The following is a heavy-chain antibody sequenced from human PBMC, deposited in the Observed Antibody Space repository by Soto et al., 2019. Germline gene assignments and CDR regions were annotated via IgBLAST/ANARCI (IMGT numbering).Heavy chain of an antibody. V-gene: IGHV4-4*02. CDR3: ATHKWLAPFDY. Sequence: SETLSLTCAVSGDPISSSHGWSWVRQPPGEGLEWIAEISHSGTTNYKETYHSGSTNYNPSLKSRVTISVDISKNQFSLNLNSVTAADTAFYYCATHKWLAPFDYWGQGTLVTVS. CDR2: ISHSGTTNYKETYHSGST. D-gene: IGHD6-19*01. CDR1: GDPISSSHG. J-gene: IGHJ4*02.